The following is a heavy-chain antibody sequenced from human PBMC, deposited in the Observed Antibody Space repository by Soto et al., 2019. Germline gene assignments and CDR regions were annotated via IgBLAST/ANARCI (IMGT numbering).Heavy chain of an antibody. CDR3: ARDHQLANYYYYFGMDV. V-gene: IGHV3-21*01. CDR1: GFTFSSYS. CDR2: ISSSSRDI. Sequence: PGGSLRLSCAASGFTFSSYSMNWVRQAPGMGLEWVSSISSSSRDIYYADSVKGRFTISRDNAKNSLDLQMNSLRAEDTAVYYCARDHQLANYYYYFGMDVWGQGTTVTVSS. J-gene: IGHJ6*02. D-gene: IGHD6-6*01.